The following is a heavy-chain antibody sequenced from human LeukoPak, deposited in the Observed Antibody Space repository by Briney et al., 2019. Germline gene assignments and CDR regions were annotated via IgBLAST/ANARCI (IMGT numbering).Heavy chain of an antibody. J-gene: IGHJ5*02. D-gene: IGHD3-22*01. CDR2: ISYDGSNK. V-gene: IGHV3-30*03. CDR3: ARVGHYYDSSGSTFLFDP. CDR1: GFTFSSFG. Sequence: GRSLRLSCAASGFTFSSFGMHWVRQAPGKGLEWVAVISYDGSNKFSADSVKGRFTISRDNSKNTLYLQMNSLRAEDTAVYYCARVGHYYDSSGSTFLFDPWGQGTLVTVSS.